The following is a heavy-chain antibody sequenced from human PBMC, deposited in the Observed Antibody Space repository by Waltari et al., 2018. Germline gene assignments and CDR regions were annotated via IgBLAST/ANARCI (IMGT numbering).Heavy chain of an antibody. J-gene: IGHJ4*02. Sequence: EVQLVQSGAEVKKPGESMRISCKGSGYSFTSYWISWVRQMPRKGLDWIGRIVPRDSETNHIPSFQGHVTSSADKSISTAYLQLSSLKASDTAMYYCARQHLYSYTDYWGQGTLVTVSS. V-gene: IGHV5-10-1*03. CDR3: ARQHLYSYTDY. CDR2: IVPRDSET. D-gene: IGHD5-18*01. CDR1: GYSFTSYW.